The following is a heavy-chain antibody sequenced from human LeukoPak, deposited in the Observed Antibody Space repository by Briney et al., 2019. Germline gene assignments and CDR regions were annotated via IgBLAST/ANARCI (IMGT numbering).Heavy chain of an antibody. CDR3: ARDGTSTDDY. D-gene: IGHD2-2*01. J-gene: IGHJ4*02. Sequence: VASVRVSCKTSGYTFSNFGINWVRQAPGQGLEWMGWISGNNDNPNYGQKFQGRFTVTIDSSTSTAYMELRNLRFDDTAVYYCARDGTSTDDYWGQGTLVTVSS. CDR1: GYTFSNFG. V-gene: IGHV1-18*01. CDR2: ISGNNDNP.